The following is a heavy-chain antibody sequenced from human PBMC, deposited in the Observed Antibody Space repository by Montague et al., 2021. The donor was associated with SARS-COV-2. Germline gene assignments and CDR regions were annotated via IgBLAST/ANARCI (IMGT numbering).Heavy chain of an antibody. D-gene: IGHD2-21*02. CDR1: GGSIDSYY. V-gene: IGHV4-59*01. CDR2: IYYRGTT. CDR3: ARELQYNWFDP. J-gene: IGHJ5*02. Sequence: SETLSLTCTVSGGSIDSYYWSWLRQPPGKGLEWIGYIYYRGTTNYNPSLEGRVTMSVDTSKNQFSLNLSSVTAADTAMYYCARELQYNWFDPWDQGTLVTVSS.